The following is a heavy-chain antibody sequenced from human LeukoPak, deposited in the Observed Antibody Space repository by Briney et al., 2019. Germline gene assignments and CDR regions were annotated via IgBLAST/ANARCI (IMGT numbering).Heavy chain of an antibody. CDR3: ARGHDYYYDSSGYYPNWFDP. D-gene: IGHD3-22*01. CDR1: GYTFTSYD. Sequence: ASVKVSCKASGYTFTSYDINWVRQATGQGLEWMGWMNPNSGNTGYAQKFQGRVTMTRNTSISTAYMELSSLRSEDTAVYYCARGHDYYYDSSGYYPNWFDPWGQGTLVTVSS. V-gene: IGHV1-8*01. CDR2: MNPNSGNT. J-gene: IGHJ5*02.